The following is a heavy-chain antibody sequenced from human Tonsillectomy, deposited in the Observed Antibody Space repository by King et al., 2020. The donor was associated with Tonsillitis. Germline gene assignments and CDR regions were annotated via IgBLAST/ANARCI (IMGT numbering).Heavy chain of an antibody. D-gene: IGHD3-22*01. Sequence: QLQESGPGLVKPSETLSLTCTVSCGSISSYYWSWIRQPPGKGLEWIGYIYYSGSTNYNPSLKSRVTISVDTSKNQFSLKLSSVTAADTAVYYCARLYYYDSSGYYDAFDIWGQGTMVTVSS. CDR2: IYYSGST. J-gene: IGHJ3*02. CDR1: CGSISSYY. CDR3: ARLYYYDSSGYYDAFDI. V-gene: IGHV4-59*08.